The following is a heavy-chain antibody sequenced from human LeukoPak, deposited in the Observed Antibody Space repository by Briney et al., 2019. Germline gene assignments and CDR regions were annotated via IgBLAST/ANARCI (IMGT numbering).Heavy chain of an antibody. Sequence: GGSLRLSCAASGSTFSSYAMHWVRQAPGKGLEWVAVISYDGSNKYYADSVKGRFTISRDNSKNTLYLQMNSPRAEDTAVYYCARVQSGSYYKAGYDYWGQGTLVTVSS. CDR3: ARVQSGSYYKAGYDY. D-gene: IGHD1-26*01. J-gene: IGHJ4*02. CDR1: GSTFSSYA. V-gene: IGHV3-30-3*01. CDR2: ISYDGSNK.